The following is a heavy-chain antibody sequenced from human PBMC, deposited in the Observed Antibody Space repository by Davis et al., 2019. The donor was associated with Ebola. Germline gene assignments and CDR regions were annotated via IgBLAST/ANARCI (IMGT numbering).Heavy chain of an antibody. D-gene: IGHD6-19*01. CDR1: GYTFTSYY. J-gene: IGHJ4*02. CDR3: ARDTLGIAVAGQ. CDR2: INPSAGST. V-gene: IGHV1-46*01. Sequence: ASVKVSCKASGYTFTSYYLHWVRQAPGQGLEWMGIINPSAGSTSYAQKFQGGVTMTRDTSTSTVYMELSSLRSEDTAVYYCARDTLGIAVAGQWGQGTLVTVSS.